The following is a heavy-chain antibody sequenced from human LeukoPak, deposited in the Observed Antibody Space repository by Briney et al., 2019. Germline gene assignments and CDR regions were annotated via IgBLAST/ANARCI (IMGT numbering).Heavy chain of an antibody. J-gene: IGHJ4*02. CDR3: VRDSDTYGDHTTRRFDS. V-gene: IGHV3-21*01. Sequence: GGSLRLSCVASGFTFSSYNMNWVRQAPGKGLEWVSCISDRSNYIYYADSVKGGFIISRDNAKNSLYLELNSLRAEDTAVYHCVRDSDTYGDHTTRRFDSWGQGTLVTVSS. CDR2: ISDRSNYI. D-gene: IGHD4-17*01. CDR1: GFTFSSYN.